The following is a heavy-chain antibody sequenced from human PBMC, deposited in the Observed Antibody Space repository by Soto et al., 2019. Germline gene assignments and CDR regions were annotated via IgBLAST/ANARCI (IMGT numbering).Heavy chain of an antibody. V-gene: IGHV3-23*01. J-gene: IGHJ4*02. CDR2: ISGSGGST. D-gene: IGHD3-10*02. Sequence: GGSLRLSCAASGFTFSSYAMSWVRQAPGKGLEWVSAISGSGGSTYYADSVKGRFTISRDNSKNTLYLQMNSLRAEGTAVYYCYVFSLKLTFDYWGQGTLVTVSS. CDR1: GFTFSSYA. CDR3: YVFSLKLTFDY.